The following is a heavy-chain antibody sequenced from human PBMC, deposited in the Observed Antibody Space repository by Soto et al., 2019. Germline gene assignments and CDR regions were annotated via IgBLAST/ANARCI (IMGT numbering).Heavy chain of an antibody. CDR3: ASATVGFGELNYYYYYMDV. J-gene: IGHJ6*03. CDR2: INHSGST. D-gene: IGHD3-10*01. V-gene: IGHV4-34*01. CDR1: GGSFSGYY. Sequence: PSETLSLTCAVYGGSFSGYYWSWIRQPPGKGLEWIGEINHSGSTNYNPSLKSRVTISVDTSKNQFSLKLTSVTAADTAVYYCASATVGFGELNYYYYYMDVWGKGTTVTVSS.